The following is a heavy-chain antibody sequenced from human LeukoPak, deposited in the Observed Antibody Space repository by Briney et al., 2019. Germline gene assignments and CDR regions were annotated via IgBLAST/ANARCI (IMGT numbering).Heavy chain of an antibody. D-gene: IGHD3-3*01. J-gene: IGHJ6*02. CDR2: ISVYNGDT. CDR1: GYTFTGYY. V-gene: IGHV1-18*04. Sequence: GASVKVSCKASGYTFTGYYMHWVRQAPGQGLEWMGWISVYNGDTAFAQKFQGRVRMTKDTSTTTAYMELRSLTPDDTAVYYCARFWVFGADTSPPYHQGMDLWGRGTTVTVSS. CDR3: ARFWVFGADTSPPYHQGMDL.